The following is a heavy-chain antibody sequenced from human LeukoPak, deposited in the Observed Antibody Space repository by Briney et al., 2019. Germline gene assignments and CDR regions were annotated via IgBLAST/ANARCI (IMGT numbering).Heavy chain of an antibody. V-gene: IGHV4-39*01. CDR3: ARHSPGYYYYDMDV. Sequence: SETLSLICIVSGGSISNSTYYWGWIRQPPGKGLEWIGSIYYSGYTYYNPSLKSRVTTSVDTSKNQFSLKLSSVTAADTAVYYCARHSPGYYYYDMDVWGQGTTVTVSS. CDR1: GGSISNSTYY. CDR2: IYYSGYT. J-gene: IGHJ6*02.